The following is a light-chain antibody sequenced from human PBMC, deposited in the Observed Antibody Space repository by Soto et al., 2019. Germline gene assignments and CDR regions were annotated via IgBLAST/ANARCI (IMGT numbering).Light chain of an antibody. CDR2: GAS. V-gene: IGKV3-20*01. Sequence: EIVLTQSPGTLSLSPGERAVLSCRASQSVNNNYLAWYQRKPGRAPRLLIYGASSRATGIRDRFIGSGSGTDFTLNITRLEPEDFAVYFCQQYGSSPPTFGQGTKVEFK. J-gene: IGKJ1*01. CDR1: QSVNNNY. CDR3: QQYGSSPPT.